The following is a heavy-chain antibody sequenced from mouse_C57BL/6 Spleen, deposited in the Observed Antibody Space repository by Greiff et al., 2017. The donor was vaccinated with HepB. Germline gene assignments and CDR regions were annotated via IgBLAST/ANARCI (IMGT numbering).Heavy chain of an antibody. V-gene: IGHV1-22*01. CDR3: ARLGTTVVPYYYAMDY. J-gene: IGHJ4*01. CDR2: INPNNGGT. D-gene: IGHD1-1*01. Sequence: EVQLQESGPELVKPGASVKMSCKASGYTFTDYNMHWVKQSHGKSLEWIGYINPNNGGTSYNQKFKGKATLTVNKSSSTAYMELRSLTSEDSAVYYCARLGTTVVPYYYAMDYWGQGTSVTVSS. CDR1: GYTFTDYN.